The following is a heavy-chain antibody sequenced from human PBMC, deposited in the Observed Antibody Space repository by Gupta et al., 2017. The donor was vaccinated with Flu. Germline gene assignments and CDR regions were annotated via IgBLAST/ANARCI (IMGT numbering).Heavy chain of an antibody. CDR3: ARVVWDIVVVPAVNDAFDI. Sequence: QVQLQESGPGLVKPSETLSLTFAVSGYSISCGYYWGWIRQPPRKGLEWIGSIYHSGSTYYNPSLKSRVTISVDTSKNRFSLKLSSVTAADTAVYYCARVVWDIVVVPAVNDAFDIWGQGTMVTVSS. J-gene: IGHJ3*02. CDR2: IYHSGST. D-gene: IGHD2-2*01. V-gene: IGHV4-38-2*01. CDR1: GYSISCGYY.